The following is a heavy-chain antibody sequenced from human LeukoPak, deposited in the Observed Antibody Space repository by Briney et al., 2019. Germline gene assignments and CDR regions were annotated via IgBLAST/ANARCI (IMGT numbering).Heavy chain of an antibody. D-gene: IGHD3-22*01. J-gene: IGHJ4*02. CDR1: GFTFSSYA. CDR2: ISGSGGST. Sequence: GGSLRLSCAASGFTFSSYAMSWVRQAPGKGLERVSAISGSGGSTYYADSVKGRFTISRDNSKNTLYLQMNSLRAEDTAVYYCAKDSVVFGYFDYWGQGTLVTVSS. V-gene: IGHV3-23*01. CDR3: AKDSVVFGYFDY.